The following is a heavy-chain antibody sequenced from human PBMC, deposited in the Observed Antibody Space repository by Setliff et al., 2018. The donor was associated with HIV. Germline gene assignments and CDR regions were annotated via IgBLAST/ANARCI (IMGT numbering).Heavy chain of an antibody. Sequence: PSETLSLTCTVSRDSINGHWWSWIRQPPGKGLEWTGSIHYSGITHYNPSLKSRLTMSVDTSKNQVSPKLTSVTAADTAVYYCARYKCINFACVGSDIWGQGTVVTVSS. V-gene: IGHV4-59*11. CDR1: RDSINGHW. D-gene: IGHD3-9*01. CDR2: IHYSGIT. J-gene: IGHJ3*02. CDR3: ARYKCINFACVGSDI.